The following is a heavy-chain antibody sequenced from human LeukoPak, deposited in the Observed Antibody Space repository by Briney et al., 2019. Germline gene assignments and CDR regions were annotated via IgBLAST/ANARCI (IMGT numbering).Heavy chain of an antibody. CDR3: ARPSLYTRRGYSGYDWGILGYAFDI. D-gene: IGHD5-12*01. J-gene: IGHJ3*02. CDR1: GYSFTSYW. V-gene: IGHV5-51*01. CDR2: IYPGDSDT. Sequence: GESLKISCKGSGYSFTSYWIGWVRQMPGKGLEWMGIIYPGDSDTRYSPSFQGQVTISADKSISTAYLQWSSLKASDTAMYYCARPSLYTRRGYSGYDWGILGYAFDIWGQGTMVTVSS.